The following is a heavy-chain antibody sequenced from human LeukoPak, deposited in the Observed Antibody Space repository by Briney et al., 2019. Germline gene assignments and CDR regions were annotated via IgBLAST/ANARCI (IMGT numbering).Heavy chain of an antibody. CDR1: GFMFSSYW. CDR3: ARDAGYGYDRFDY. D-gene: IGHD5-18*01. Sequence: GGSLRLSCAASGFMFSSYWMAWVRQAPGKGLELVANIKEDGSDKNYVDSVKGRFTISRDNAKNSLYLQMNSLRAEDTAVYYCARDAGYGYDRFDYWGQGTQVTVSS. J-gene: IGHJ4*02. CDR2: IKEDGSDK. V-gene: IGHV3-7*01.